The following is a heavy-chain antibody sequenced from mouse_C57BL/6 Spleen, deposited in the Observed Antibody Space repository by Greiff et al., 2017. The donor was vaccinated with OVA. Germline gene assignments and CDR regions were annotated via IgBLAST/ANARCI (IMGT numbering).Heavy chain of an antibody. CDR2: IYPGSGST. CDR3: ARELITTVVATEDY. Sequence: QVQLKQPGAELVKPGASVKMSCKASGYTFTSYWITWVTQRPGPGLEWIGDIYPGSGSTNYNEKFKSKATLTVDTSSSTAYMQLSSLTSEDSAVYDCARELITTVVATEDYWGQGTTLTVSS. D-gene: IGHD1-1*01. V-gene: IGHV1-55*01. J-gene: IGHJ2*01. CDR1: GYTFTSYW.